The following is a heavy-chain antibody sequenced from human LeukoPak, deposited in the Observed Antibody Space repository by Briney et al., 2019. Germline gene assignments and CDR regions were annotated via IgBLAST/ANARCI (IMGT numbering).Heavy chain of an antibody. D-gene: IGHD3-10*01. CDR2: ISSGGSNI. CDR3: ARDRGSTTMVRGVNHY. J-gene: IGHJ4*02. CDR1: GFSFSTYS. Sequence: GGSLRLSCAASGFSFSTYSMNWVRQAPGKGLEWVSHISSGGSNIFYADSVRGRFTISRDNAKNSLSLQMDSLRAEDTAVYYCARDRGSTTMVRGVNHYWGQGTLVTVSS. V-gene: IGHV3-48*04.